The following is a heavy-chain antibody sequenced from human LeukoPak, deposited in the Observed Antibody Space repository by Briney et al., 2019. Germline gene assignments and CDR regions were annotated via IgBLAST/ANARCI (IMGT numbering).Heavy chain of an antibody. V-gene: IGHV1-2*02. D-gene: IGHD3-22*01. J-gene: IGHJ3*02. CDR1: GYTFTGYY. CDR2: INPNSGGT. Sequence: GASVKVSCKASGYTFTGYYMHSERQAPGQGLEWMGWINPNSGGTIYAQKFQGRVTMTRDTSISTAYMELSRLRSEDTAVYYCAMKVVYDAFDIWGQGTMVTVSS. CDR3: AMKVVYDAFDI.